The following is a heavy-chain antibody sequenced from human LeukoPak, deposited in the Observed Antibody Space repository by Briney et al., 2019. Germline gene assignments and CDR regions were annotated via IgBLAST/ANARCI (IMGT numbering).Heavy chain of an antibody. Sequence: GGSLRLSCAASGITFSSYGMQWVRQPPGKGLEWVAVISYDGSNKIYADSVKGRFTLSRGNSKNTLYLQMNGLRTEDTAVYYCARGQREVLLQLFDFWGQGTLVTVTS. V-gene: IGHV3-30*03. CDR2: ISYDGSNK. CDR3: ARGQREVLLQLFDF. J-gene: IGHJ4*02. D-gene: IGHD2/OR15-2a*01. CDR1: GITFSSYG.